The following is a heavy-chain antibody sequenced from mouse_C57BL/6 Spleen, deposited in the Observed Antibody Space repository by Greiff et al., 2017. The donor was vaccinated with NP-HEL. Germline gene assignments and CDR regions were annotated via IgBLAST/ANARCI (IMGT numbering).Heavy chain of an antibody. V-gene: IGHV7-4*01. D-gene: IGHD1-1*02. CDR1: GFTFTDYY. CDR2: IRNKANGYTT. J-gene: IGHJ1*03. CDR3: VKAVGGKGYFDV. Sequence: EVKLMESGGGLVQPGASLRLSCAASGFTFTDYYMSWVRQPPGKGPEWLALIRNKANGYTTEYNASVKGRFTISRDNSQNILYLPMNTLRAEDSATYYCVKAVGGKGYFDVWGTGTTVTVSS.